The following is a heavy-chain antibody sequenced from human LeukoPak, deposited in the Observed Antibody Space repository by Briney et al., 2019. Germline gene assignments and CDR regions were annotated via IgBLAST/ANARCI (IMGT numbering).Heavy chain of an antibody. Sequence: GGSLRLSCAASGFTVSSNYMSWVRQAPGKGLEWVSVIYSGGSTYYADSVKGRFTISRDNSKNTLYLQMNSLRAEDTAVYYCARAQAGFWSGYIYYFDYWGQETLVTVSS. CDR3: ARAQAGFWSGYIYYFDY. CDR2: IYSGGST. CDR1: GFTVSSNY. J-gene: IGHJ4*02. V-gene: IGHV3-53*01. D-gene: IGHD3-3*01.